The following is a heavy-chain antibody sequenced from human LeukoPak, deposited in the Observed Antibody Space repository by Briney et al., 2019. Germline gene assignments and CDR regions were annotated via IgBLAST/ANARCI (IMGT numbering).Heavy chain of an antibody. CDR1: GYTFSGYY. V-gene: IGHV1-2*02. CDR3: ARTVFPDYFDNPLPFDP. J-gene: IGHJ5*02. D-gene: IGHD3-22*01. CDR2: VNPNSGGT. Sequence: ASVKVSCKASGYTFSGYYIHWVRQAPGQGLEWMGWVNPNSGGTKYAQKFQGRVTVTRDTSISTAYMELTRLRSDDTAVYYCARTVFPDYFDNPLPFDPWGQGTLVTVSS.